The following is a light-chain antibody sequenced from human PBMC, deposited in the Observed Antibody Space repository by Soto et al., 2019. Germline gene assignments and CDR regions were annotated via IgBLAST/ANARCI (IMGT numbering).Light chain of an antibody. Sequence: EIVMTQSPATLSVSPGERATLSCRASQSVSSNLAWYQQKPGQAPRLLIYGASTSAIGIPDRFSGSRSGTEFTLTISSLQSEDFAVYYCQQYNNWPPWTFGQGTKVEIK. CDR1: QSVSSN. J-gene: IGKJ1*01. CDR2: GAS. V-gene: IGKV3-15*01. CDR3: QQYNNWPPWT.